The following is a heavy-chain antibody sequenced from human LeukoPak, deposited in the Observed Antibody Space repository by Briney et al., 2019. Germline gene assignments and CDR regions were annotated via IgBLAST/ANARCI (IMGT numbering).Heavy chain of an antibody. D-gene: IGHD3-22*01. Sequence: SETLSLTCSISGGSMSNYYWSWIRQLPGKALEWIGYIYDTGSTNYNPSLKSRVTISIDTSKNQFSLKLSSVTAADTALYYCARDYTMTHAFDIWGQGTLVTVSS. CDR1: GGSMSNYY. CDR3: ARDYTMTHAFDI. V-gene: IGHV4-59*01. J-gene: IGHJ3*02. CDR2: IYDTGST.